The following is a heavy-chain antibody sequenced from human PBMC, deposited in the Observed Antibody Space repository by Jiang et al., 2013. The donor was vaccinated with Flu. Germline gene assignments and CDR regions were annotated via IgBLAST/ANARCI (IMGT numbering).Heavy chain of an antibody. CDR1: GGTLSIFR. J-gene: IGHJ4*02. Sequence: YGAEVKKPGSSVKVSCKASGGTLSIFRFTWVRQAPGQGLEWMGRIVPILGIPNYAQRFQGRVTITADVSTNTACMELSSLTSEDTAIYFCAGNTGSTDRFPADGAGFDYWGQGTLVTVSS. CDR3: AGNTGSTDRFPADGAGFDY. V-gene: IGHV1-69*04. D-gene: IGHD4-23*01. CDR2: IVPILGIP.